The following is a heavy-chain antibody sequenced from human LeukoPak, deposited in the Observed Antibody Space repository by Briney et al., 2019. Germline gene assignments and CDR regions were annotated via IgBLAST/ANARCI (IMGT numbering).Heavy chain of an antibody. V-gene: IGHV1-69*04. J-gene: IGHJ4*02. CDR3: ARGAGTTGGFDY. Sequence: SVKVSCKASGGTFSSYAISWVRQAPGQGLEWMGRIIPILGIANYAQKFQGRVTITADKSTSTAYMELSSLRSEDTAVYYCARGAGTTGGFDYWGQGTLVTVSS. CDR1: GGTFSSYA. CDR2: IIPILGIA. D-gene: IGHD1-1*01.